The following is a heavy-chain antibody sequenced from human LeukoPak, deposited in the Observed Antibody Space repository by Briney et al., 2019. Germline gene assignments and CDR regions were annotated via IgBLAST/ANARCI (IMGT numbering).Heavy chain of an antibody. CDR1: GFTFSGFA. J-gene: IGHJ4*02. CDR3: ASMVRGVMVVY. CDR2: IGSDYKT. Sequence: GGSLRLSCAAPGFTFSGFAMTWVRQAPGKGLEWVSSIGSDYKTHYSESVKGRFAISRDNSKSTLFLQMNSLRAEDTAVYYCASMVRGVMVVYWGQGTLVTVSS. D-gene: IGHD3-10*01. V-gene: IGHV3-23*01.